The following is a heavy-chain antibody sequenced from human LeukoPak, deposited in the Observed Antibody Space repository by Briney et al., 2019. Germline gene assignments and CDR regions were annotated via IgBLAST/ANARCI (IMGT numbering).Heavy chain of an antibody. V-gene: IGHV3-20*04. CDR1: GFTFDAYG. CDR3: AKDQAVEAMGLVY. Sequence: GGSLRLSCAASGFTFDAYGMSWVRQAPGKGLEWVSGINWNGGSTGYADSVKGRFTISRDNSKNTLYLQMNSLRAEDTAVYYCAKDQAVEAMGLVYWGQGTLVTVSS. D-gene: IGHD1-26*01. CDR2: INWNGGST. J-gene: IGHJ4*02.